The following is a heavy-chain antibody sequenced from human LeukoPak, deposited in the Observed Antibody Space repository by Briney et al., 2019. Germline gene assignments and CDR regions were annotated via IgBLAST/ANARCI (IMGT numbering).Heavy chain of an antibody. CDR3: AKGSKSGGYSYGYFAFDI. J-gene: IGHJ3*02. V-gene: IGHV3-23*01. CDR1: GFTFSSYA. CDR2: ISGSGGST. Sequence: PEGSLRLSCAASGFTFSSYAMSWVRQAPGKGLEWVSAISGSGGSTYYADSVKGRFTISRDNSKNTLYLQMNSLRAEDTAVYYCAKGSKSGGYSYGYFAFDIWGQGTMVTVSS. D-gene: IGHD5-18*01.